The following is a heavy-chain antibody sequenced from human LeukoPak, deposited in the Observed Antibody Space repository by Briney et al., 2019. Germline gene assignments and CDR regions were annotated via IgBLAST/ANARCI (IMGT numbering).Heavy chain of an antibody. J-gene: IGHJ4*02. Sequence: SETLSLTCAVYGGSFSGYYWSWIRQPPGKGLEWIGEINHSGSTNYNPSLKSRVTMSVDTSKNQFSLKLSSVTAADTAVYYCARTRIAARRKFDYWGQGTLVTVSS. V-gene: IGHV4-34*01. CDR2: INHSGST. CDR3: ARTRIAARRKFDY. CDR1: GGSFSGYY. D-gene: IGHD6-6*01.